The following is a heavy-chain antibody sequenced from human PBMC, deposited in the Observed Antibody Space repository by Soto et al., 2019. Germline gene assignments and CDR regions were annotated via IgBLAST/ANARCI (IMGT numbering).Heavy chain of an antibody. D-gene: IGHD2-15*01. CDR3: AREMATPPQYFDS. CDR1: GGSINSDSY. CDR2: IDHSGGT. Sequence: SETLSLTCTVSGGSINSDSYWSWIRQPPGKGLEWIGYIDHSGGTHYNPSLKSRITMSVDTSRNQFSLKLTSVTAADTAMYYCAREMATPPQYFDSWGQGTLVTVSS. V-gene: IGHV4-30-4*01. J-gene: IGHJ4*02.